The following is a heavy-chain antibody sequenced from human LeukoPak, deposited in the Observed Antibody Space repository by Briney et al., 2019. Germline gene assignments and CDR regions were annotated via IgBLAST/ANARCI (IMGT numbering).Heavy chain of an antibody. J-gene: IGHJ4*02. V-gene: IGHV1-18*03. Sequence: ASVKVSCKASGYTFISYGISWVRQAPGQGLEWMGWINTYNDNTDYAQKFQDRVTLTTDTSTSTAYMELRSLRSDDMAIYYCARDSRTFTMIRGAPPDYWGQGTLVTVSS. D-gene: IGHD3-10*01. CDR1: GYTFISYG. CDR2: INTYNDNT. CDR3: ARDSRTFTMIRGAPPDY.